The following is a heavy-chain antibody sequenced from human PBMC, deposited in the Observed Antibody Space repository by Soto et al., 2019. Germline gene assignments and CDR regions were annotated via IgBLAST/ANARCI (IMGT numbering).Heavy chain of an antibody. D-gene: IGHD6-6*01. V-gene: IGHV3-53*01. CDR1: VFTVSSNY. CDR3: AILSN. CDR2: IYSDGTT. Sequence: LRLSCAASVFTVSSNYMNWVRQAPGEGLEWVSIIYSDGTTSYADSVKGRFTISRDNFKNTLHLQMNSLRAEDTAVYYCAILSNWAQGTLVTVSS. J-gene: IGHJ4*02.